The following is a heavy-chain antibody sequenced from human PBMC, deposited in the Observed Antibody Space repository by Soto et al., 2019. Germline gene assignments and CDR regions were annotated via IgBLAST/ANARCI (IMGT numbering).Heavy chain of an antibody. CDR1: GYTFSTYA. Sequence: ASVKVSCKASGYTFSTYAITRVRQAPGQGLEWMGWIRVYNGNTNYAQKFQGRVTMTTDTSTSTAYMEMRSLRSDDTAVYYCARDAGTNHVFDYWGQGTLVTVSS. D-gene: IGHD1-7*01. V-gene: IGHV1-18*04. CDR2: IRVYNGNT. J-gene: IGHJ4*02. CDR3: ARDAGTNHVFDY.